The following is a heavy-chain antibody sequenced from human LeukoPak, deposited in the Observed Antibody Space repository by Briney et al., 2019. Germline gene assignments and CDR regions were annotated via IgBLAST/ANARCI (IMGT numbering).Heavy chain of an antibody. CDR3: AKDLGRYCSSTSCYEVDY. CDR2: ISYDGSNK. D-gene: IGHD2-2*01. V-gene: IGHV3-30*18. CDR1: GFTFSSYG. Sequence: HPGGSLRLSCAASGFTFSSYGMHWVRQAPGMGLEWVAVISYDGSNKYYADSVKGRFTISRDNSKNTLYLQMNSLRAEDTAVYYCAKDLGRYCSSTSCYEVDYWGQGTLVTVSS. J-gene: IGHJ4*02.